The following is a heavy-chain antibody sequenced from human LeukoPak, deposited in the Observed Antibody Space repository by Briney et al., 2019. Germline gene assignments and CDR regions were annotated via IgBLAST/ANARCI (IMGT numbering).Heavy chain of an antibody. CDR2: IYYGGST. CDR3: ARLIAVVPAAYFDL. D-gene: IGHD2-2*01. Sequence: NPSETLSLTCTVSGGSISSSSYYWGWIRQPPGKGLEWIGSIYYGGSTYYNPSLKSRVTISVDTSKNQFSLKLSSVTAADTAVYYCARLIAVVPAAYFDLWGRGTLVTVSS. J-gene: IGHJ2*01. V-gene: IGHV4-39*01. CDR1: GGSISSSSYY.